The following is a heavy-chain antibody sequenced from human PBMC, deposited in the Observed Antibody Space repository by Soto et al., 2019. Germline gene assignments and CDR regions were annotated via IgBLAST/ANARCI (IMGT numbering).Heavy chain of an antibody. CDR1: GFTFSSYA. V-gene: IGHV3-23*01. J-gene: IGHJ4*02. D-gene: IGHD2-2*01. Sequence: EVQLLESGGGLVQPGGSLRLSCAASGFTFSSYAMSWVRQAPGKGLEWVSAISGSGGSTYYADSVKGRFTISRDNSKNTLYLQMNSLRAEDTAVYYCARDADIVVVPAAISYFDYWGQGTLVTVSS. CDR3: ARDADIVVVPAAISYFDY. CDR2: ISGSGGST.